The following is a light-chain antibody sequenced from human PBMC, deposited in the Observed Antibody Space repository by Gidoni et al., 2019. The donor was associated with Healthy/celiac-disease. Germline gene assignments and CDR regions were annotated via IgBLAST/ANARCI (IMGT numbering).Light chain of an antibody. V-gene: IGLV1-44*01. J-gene: IGLJ3*02. CDR2: SNN. CDR3: AAWDDSLNGLWV. CDR1: SSNIGSNS. Sequence: HSVLTQPPSASGTPGQRVTISCSGSSSNIGSNSVNWYQQLPGTAPILLIYSNNQRPSGVPDRFSGSKSGTSASLAISGLQSEDEADYYCAAWDDSLNGLWVFGGGTKLTVL.